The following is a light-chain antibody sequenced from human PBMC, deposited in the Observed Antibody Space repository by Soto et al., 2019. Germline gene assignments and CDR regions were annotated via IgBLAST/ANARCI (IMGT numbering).Light chain of an antibody. V-gene: IGKV3-20*01. CDR1: QSVSSSY. Sequence: EIVLSQSPGILSLSPGERVTLSCRASQSVSSSYLAWYQQKPGQAPRLLIYGASSRATGIPDRFSGSVSGTDFPLTISRLEPEDFAVYYCQQYGSSPTYTFGQGTKLEIK. J-gene: IGKJ2*01. CDR2: GAS. CDR3: QQYGSSPTYT.